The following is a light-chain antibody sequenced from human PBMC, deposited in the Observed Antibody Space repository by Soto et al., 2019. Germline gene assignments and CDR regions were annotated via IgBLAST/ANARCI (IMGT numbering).Light chain of an antibody. Sequence: QSALTQPASVSGSPGQSITISCTGTSSDIGSYSLVSWYQQHPGKAPKLIIYEVSKRPSGVSNRFSGSKSANTASLTISGLQAEDEADYYCCSHAGSSTYVLFGGGTKLTVL. J-gene: IGLJ2*01. V-gene: IGLV2-23*02. CDR2: EVS. CDR1: SSDIGSYSL. CDR3: CSHAGSSTYVL.